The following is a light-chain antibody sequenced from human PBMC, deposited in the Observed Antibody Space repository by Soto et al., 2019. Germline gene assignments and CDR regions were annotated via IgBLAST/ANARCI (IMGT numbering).Light chain of an antibody. CDR2: GAS. J-gene: IGKJ4*01. CDR3: QQYGSSPPVT. V-gene: IGKV3-20*01. CDR1: QTINNN. Sequence: ETVMTQSPVTLSVSPREGATLSCRASQTINNNLAWYQQKPGQAPRLLIYGASSRATGIPDRFSGSGSGTDFTLTISRLEPEDFAVYYCQQYGSSPPVTFGGGTKVDIK.